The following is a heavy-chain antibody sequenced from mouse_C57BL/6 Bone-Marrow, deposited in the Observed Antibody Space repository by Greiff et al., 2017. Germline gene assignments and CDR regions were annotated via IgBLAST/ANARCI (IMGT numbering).Heavy chain of an antibody. CDR1: GYTFTSYW. Sequence: VQLQQSGTVLARPGASVKMSCKTSGYTFTSYWMHWVKQRPGQGLEWIGAIYPGNSDTSYNQKFKGKAKLTAVTSASTAYMELSSLTNEDSAVYYCTRDRGSYGNYDYYAMDYWGQGTSVTVSS. CDR3: TRDRGSYGNYDYYAMDY. D-gene: IGHD2-1*01. CDR2: IYPGNSDT. J-gene: IGHJ4*01. V-gene: IGHV1-5*01.